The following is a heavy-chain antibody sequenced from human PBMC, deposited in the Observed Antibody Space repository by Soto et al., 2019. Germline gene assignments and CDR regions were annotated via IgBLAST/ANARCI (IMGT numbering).Heavy chain of an antibody. J-gene: IGHJ3*02. D-gene: IGHD3-10*01. Sequence: QLQLQESGSGLVKPSQTLSLTCAVSGGSISSGGYSWSWIRQPPGKGLEWIGYIYHSGSTYYNPSLKSRVTMSVDESKNQFSLKLSSVSAADTAVYYCARGDTTRGVIEESRAFDIWGQGTMVTVSS. V-gene: IGHV4-30-2*01. CDR3: ARGDTTRGVIEESRAFDI. CDR1: GGSISSGGYS. CDR2: IYHSGST.